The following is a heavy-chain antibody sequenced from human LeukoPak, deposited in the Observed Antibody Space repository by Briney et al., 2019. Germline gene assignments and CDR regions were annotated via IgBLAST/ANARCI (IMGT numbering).Heavy chain of an antibody. Sequence: PSQTLSLTCTVSGGSISSGGYYWSWIRQHPGKGLEWIGYIYYSGSTYYNPSLKSRVTISVDTSKNQFSLKLSSVTAADTAVYYCARGPDILTDLSYWGQGTLVTVSS. D-gene: IGHD3-9*01. V-gene: IGHV4-31*03. CDR3: ARGPDILTDLSY. J-gene: IGHJ4*02. CDR2: IYYSGST. CDR1: GGSISSGGYY.